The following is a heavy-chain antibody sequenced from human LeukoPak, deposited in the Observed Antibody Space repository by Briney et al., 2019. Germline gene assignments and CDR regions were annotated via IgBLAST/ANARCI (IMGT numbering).Heavy chain of an antibody. D-gene: IGHD3-10*02. V-gene: IGHV4-59*01. Sequence: SETLSLTCTVSGGSISIYYWSWIRQPPGKGLEWIGYIYYSGSTNYNPSLKSRVTISVDTSKNQFSLKLSSVTAADTAVYYCARVALFRFDPWGQGTLVTVSS. CDR2: IYYSGST. CDR1: GGSISIYY. CDR3: ARVALFRFDP. J-gene: IGHJ5*02.